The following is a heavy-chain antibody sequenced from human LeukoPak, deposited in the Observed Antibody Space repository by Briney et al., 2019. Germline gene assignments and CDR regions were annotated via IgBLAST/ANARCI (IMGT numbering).Heavy chain of an antibody. CDR2: INPSGGST. D-gene: IGHD4-23*01. Sequence: ASVKVSCKASGYTFTSYYMHWVRQAPGQGLEWMGIINPSGGSTSYAQKFQGRVTMTRDTSTSTVYMELSSLRSEDTAMYYCARDTSGQAADYGGNSRCFALWGRGTLVTVSS. V-gene: IGHV1-46*01. CDR1: GYTFTSYY. J-gene: IGHJ2*01. CDR3: ARDTSGQAADYGGNSRCFAL.